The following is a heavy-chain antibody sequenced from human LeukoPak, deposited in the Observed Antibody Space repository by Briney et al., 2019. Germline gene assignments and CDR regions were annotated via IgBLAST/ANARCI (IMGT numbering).Heavy chain of an antibody. V-gene: IGHV3-23*01. CDR1: VFTFSDYA. J-gene: IGHJ4*02. CDR3: ARSGVATCHY. Sequence: PGGSLRLSCQASVFTFSDYAMSWVREAPGKGLEWVSSIIPDGGSFFADSVKGRFTISRDDSRSVVYLQMNTLSAEDTAVYYCARSGVATCHYWGQGILVTVSS. D-gene: IGHD3-10*01. CDR2: IIPDGGS.